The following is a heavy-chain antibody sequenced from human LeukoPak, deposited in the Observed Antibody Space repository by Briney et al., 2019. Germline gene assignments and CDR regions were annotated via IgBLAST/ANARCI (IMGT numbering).Heavy chain of an antibody. CDR3: AKASPSYVWGSYRLRPFDY. Sequence: TGGSRTLSCAASGFTFDDYAMHWVRQAPGKGLEWVSLISGDVGSTYYADSVKGRFTISRDNSKNSLYLQMNSLRTEDTALYYCAKASPSYVWGSYRLRPFDYWGQGTLVTVSS. CDR2: ISGDVGST. CDR1: GFTFDDYA. J-gene: IGHJ4*02. D-gene: IGHD3-16*02. V-gene: IGHV3-43*02.